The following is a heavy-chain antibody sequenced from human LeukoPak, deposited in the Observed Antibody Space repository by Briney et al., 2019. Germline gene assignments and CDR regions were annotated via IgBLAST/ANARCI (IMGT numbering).Heavy chain of an antibody. V-gene: IGHV3-11*04. D-gene: IGHD4-17*01. Sequence: PGGSLRLSCAASGFTFIDSDMSWIRQAPGKGLEWVSYISRSVSTMYYADSVKGRFTISRDNSKNTLYLQMNSLRAEDTAVYYCARGPLTFYGDYQDMDALLFDYWGQGTLVTVSS. CDR1: GFTFIDSD. CDR2: ISRSVSTM. CDR3: ARGPLTFYGDYQDMDALLFDY. J-gene: IGHJ4*02.